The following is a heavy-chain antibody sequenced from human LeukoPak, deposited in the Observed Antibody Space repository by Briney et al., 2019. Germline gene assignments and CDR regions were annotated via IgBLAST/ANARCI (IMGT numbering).Heavy chain of an antibody. CDR2: IYYSGST. CDR3: ARRERITIFGVVTRGRTDDAFDI. V-gene: IGHV4-39*01. Sequence: SETLSLTCTVSGGSISSSSYYWGWIRQPPGKGLEWIGSIYYSGSTYYNPSLKSRVTISVDTSKNQFSLKLSSVTAADTAVYYCARRERITIFGVVTRGRTDDAFDIWGQGTMVTVSS. J-gene: IGHJ3*02. CDR1: GGSISSSSYY. D-gene: IGHD3-3*01.